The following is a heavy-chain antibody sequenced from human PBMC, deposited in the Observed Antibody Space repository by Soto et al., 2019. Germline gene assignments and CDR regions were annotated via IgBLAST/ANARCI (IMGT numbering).Heavy chain of an antibody. J-gene: IGHJ4*02. CDR1: GYTFTGYY. CDR3: ARGWGAPYYDFWSGYYIGPNFDY. CDR2: INPNSGGT. V-gene: IGHV1-2*04. D-gene: IGHD3-3*01. Sequence: ASVKVSCKASGYTFTGYYMHWVRQAPGQGLEWMGWINPNSGGTNYAQKFQGWVTMTRDTSISTAYMELSRLRSDDTAVYYCARGWGAPYYDFWSGYYIGPNFDYWGQGTLVTVSS.